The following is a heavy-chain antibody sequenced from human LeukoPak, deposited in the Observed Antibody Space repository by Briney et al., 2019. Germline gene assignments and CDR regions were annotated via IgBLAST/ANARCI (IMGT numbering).Heavy chain of an antibody. CDR1: GFTFDDYA. V-gene: IGHV3-9*01. CDR2: ISWNSGSI. J-gene: IGHJ4*02. Sequence: GRSLRLSCAASGFTFDDYAMHWVRQAPGKGLEWVSGISWNSGSIGYADSVKGRFTISRDNAKNSLYLQMNSLRAEDTALYYCAKDRSYSSSWYESYWGQGTLVTVSS. CDR3: AKDRSYSSSWYESY. D-gene: IGHD6-13*01.